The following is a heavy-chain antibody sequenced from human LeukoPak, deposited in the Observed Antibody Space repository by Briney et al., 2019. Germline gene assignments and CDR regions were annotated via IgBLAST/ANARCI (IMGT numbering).Heavy chain of an antibody. CDR1: GFTFSRYV. Sequence: PGGSLRLSCPASGFTFSRYVMHWVRQAPGKGLEYVSAISSNGGSTYYGNSVKGRFTISRDNSKNTLYLQMGSLRAEDMAVYYCARGNFHYYYGMDVWGQGTTVTVSS. CDR2: ISSNGGST. D-gene: IGHD3-3*01. J-gene: IGHJ6*02. V-gene: IGHV3-64*01. CDR3: ARGNFHYYYGMDV.